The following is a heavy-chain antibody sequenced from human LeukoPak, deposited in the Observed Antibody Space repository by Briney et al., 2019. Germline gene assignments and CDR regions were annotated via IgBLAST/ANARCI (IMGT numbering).Heavy chain of an antibody. Sequence: PSETLSLTCAVYGGSFSGYYWSWIRQPPGKGLEWIGEINHSGSTNYNPSLKSRVTISVDTSKNQFSLKLSSVTAADTAVYYCARGVRMVRGVSLIHWGQGTLVTVSS. V-gene: IGHV4-34*01. CDR2: INHSGST. CDR3: ARGVRMVRGVSLIH. J-gene: IGHJ4*02. D-gene: IGHD3-10*01. CDR1: GGSFSGYY.